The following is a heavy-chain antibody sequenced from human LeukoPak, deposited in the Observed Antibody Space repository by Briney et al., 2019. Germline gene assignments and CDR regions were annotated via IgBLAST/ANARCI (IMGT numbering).Heavy chain of an antibody. Sequence: GGSLRLSCAASGFTFSDYYMSWIRQAPGKGLEGVSYISSSGTTIYYADSVKGRFTISRDNAKNSLYLQMNSLRAEDTAIYYCAREITMILWNWGQGTLVTVSS. CDR2: ISSSGTTI. D-gene: IGHD3-22*01. J-gene: IGHJ4*02. V-gene: IGHV3-11*01. CDR3: AREITMILWN. CDR1: GFTFSDYY.